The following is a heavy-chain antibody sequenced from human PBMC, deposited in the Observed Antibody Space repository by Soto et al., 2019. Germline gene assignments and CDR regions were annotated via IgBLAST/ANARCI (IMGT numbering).Heavy chain of an antibody. CDR2: VYPGDSDT. CDR3: ARRDDSPTAEYFQH. D-gene: IGHD2-21*01. V-gene: IGHV5-51*01. J-gene: IGHJ1*01. CDR1: GYSFTTYW. Sequence: GESLKISCKGSGYSFTTYWIGWVRQMPGKGLEWMGIVYPGDSDTRYSPSFQGQVTISADKSTSTAYLQWSSLKASDTAMYYCARRDDSPTAEYFQHWGQGTLVTVSS.